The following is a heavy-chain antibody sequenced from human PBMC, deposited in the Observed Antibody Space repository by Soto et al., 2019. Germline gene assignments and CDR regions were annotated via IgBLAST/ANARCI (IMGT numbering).Heavy chain of an antibody. CDR1: GFSFSDSK. D-gene: IGHD5-12*01. J-gene: IGHJ5*02. Sequence: EVQLVYSGGGLIQPGGSLRLTCAASGFSFSDSKMNWVRQVPGKGLQWLSFITASSSDVRYAESVEGRFTVSRDNAKNSLYLQMNSRRAEDGAVYYGARYWWLPATYPGGQGTLVTFSS. V-gene: IGHV3-48*01. CDR2: ITASSSDV. CDR3: ARYWWLPATYP.